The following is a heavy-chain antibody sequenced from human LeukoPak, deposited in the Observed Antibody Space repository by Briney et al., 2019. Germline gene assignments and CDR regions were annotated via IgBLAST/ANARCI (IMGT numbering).Heavy chain of an antibody. V-gene: IGHV4-39*01. Sequence: SETLSLTCSVSSGSISSSSYYWGGVRQPPGKGLEWIVSMFFTGNAYYNPSLKSRVTISVDTSETQFALKLSSMTAADTAVYYCARHVVGNYDLLSFDYWGQGTLVTVSS. CDR2: MFFTGNA. D-gene: IGHD1-7*01. CDR3: ARHVVGNYDLLSFDY. CDR1: SGSISSSSYY. J-gene: IGHJ4*02.